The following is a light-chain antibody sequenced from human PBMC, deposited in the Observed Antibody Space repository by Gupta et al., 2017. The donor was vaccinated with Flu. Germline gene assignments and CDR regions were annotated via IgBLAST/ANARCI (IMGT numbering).Light chain of an antibody. Sequence: DSQMTQSPSSLSESVGDRVTITCRASQSISSYLNWYQQKPGKAPKLLIYAASSLQSGVPSRFSGSGSGTDFTLTISSLQPEDFATYYCQQSYSTPPWTVGQGTKVEIK. CDR3: QQSYSTPPWT. CDR1: QSISSY. CDR2: AAS. J-gene: IGKJ1*01. V-gene: IGKV1-39*01.